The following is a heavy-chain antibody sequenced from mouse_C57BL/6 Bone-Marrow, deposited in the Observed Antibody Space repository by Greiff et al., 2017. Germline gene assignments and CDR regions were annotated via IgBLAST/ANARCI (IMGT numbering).Heavy chain of an antibody. Sequence: QVHVKQSGAELVKPGASVKISCKASGYAFSSYWMNWVNQRPGKGLEWIGQIFPGDGDTNYNGKLKGKATLTADKSSSTAYMQLSSLTSEDSAVDFCARGAYWGQGTLVTVSA. J-gene: IGHJ3*01. CDR3: ARGAY. CDR1: GYAFSSYW. CDR2: IFPGDGDT. V-gene: IGHV1-80*01.